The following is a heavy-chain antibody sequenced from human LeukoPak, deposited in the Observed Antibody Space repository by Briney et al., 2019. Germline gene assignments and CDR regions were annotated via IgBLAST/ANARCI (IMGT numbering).Heavy chain of an antibody. D-gene: IGHD6-19*01. CDR3: ARERRRESSGWYLEAFDI. CDR2: IYYSGST. V-gene: IGHV4-31*03. J-gene: IGHJ3*02. Sequence: PSQTLSLTCTVSGGSISSGGYYWSWIRQHPGKGLEWIGYIYYSGSTYYNPSLKSRVTISVDTSKNQFSLKLSSVTAADTAVYYCARERRRESSGWYLEAFDIWGQGTMVTVSS. CDR1: GGSISSGGYY.